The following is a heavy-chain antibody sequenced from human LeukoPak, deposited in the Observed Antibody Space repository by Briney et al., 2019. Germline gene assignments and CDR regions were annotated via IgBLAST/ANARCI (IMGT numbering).Heavy chain of an antibody. J-gene: IGHJ3*02. D-gene: IGHD3-16*01. CDR3: ARGGTGGVLTTDAFDI. Sequence: SETLSLTCAVYGGSFSGYYWTWIRQPPGKGLEWIGEIKHSENTNYNPSLKSRVTISVDTSKNEFSLKLTSVTAADTAVYFCARGGTGGVLTTDAFDIWGHGTLVSVSS. V-gene: IGHV4-34*01. CDR1: GGSFSGYY. CDR2: IKHSENT.